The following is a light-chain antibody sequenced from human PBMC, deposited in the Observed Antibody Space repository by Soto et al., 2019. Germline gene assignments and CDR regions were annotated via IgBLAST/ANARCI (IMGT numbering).Light chain of an antibody. J-gene: IGKJ4*01. CDR3: QQYNGWPLT. CDR2: AAS. V-gene: IGKV3-15*01. Sequence: EIAMTQSPATLSVSPGERATLSCRASQSVSSNLAWYQQKPGQTPKLLIYAASTRATGIPARFSGSGSGTEFTLTISSLQSEDFAVYYCQQYNGWPLTFGGGTKVEFK. CDR1: QSVSSN.